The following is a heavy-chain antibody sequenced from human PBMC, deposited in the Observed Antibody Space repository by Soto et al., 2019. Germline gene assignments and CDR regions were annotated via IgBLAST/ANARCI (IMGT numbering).Heavy chain of an antibody. J-gene: IGHJ6*02. Sequence: SVKVSCKASGGTFSSYAISWVRQAPGQGLEWMGWFFLIFGTANYAQKFQGRVTITADESTSTAYMDLSSLRSEDTAVYYCARDWRDVWGSYRYDYYYYGMDVWGQGTTVTVSS. CDR1: GGTFSSYA. D-gene: IGHD3-16*02. CDR2: FFLIFGTA. V-gene: IGHV1-69*13. CDR3: ARDWRDVWGSYRYDYYYYGMDV.